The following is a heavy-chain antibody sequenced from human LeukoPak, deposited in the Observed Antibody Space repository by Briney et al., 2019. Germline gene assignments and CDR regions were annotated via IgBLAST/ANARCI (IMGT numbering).Heavy chain of an antibody. CDR3: ARVIIENYDSSGYYHYFDY. V-gene: IGHV4-39*07. J-gene: IGHJ4*02. CDR2: IYYSGTT. CDR1: GGSISSSSYY. Sequence: SETLSLTCTVSGGSISSSSYYWGWIRQPPGKGLEWIGSIYYSGTTHYNPSLESRVTISVDTSKNQFSLKLSSVTAADTAVYYCARVIIENYDSSGYYHYFDYWGQGTLVTVSS. D-gene: IGHD3-22*01.